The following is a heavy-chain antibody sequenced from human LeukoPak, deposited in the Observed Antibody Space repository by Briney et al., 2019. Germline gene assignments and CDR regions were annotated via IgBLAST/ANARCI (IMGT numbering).Heavy chain of an antibody. CDR3: VKDRGGLARDFDQ. V-gene: IGHV3-64D*06. J-gene: IGHJ4*02. CDR1: GFIFGHYA. D-gene: IGHD3-10*01. Sequence: GGSLRLSCSASGFIFGHYAMHWVRQAPGKGLEYVSSLKNNGDNIHYTDSVKGGFTISRDNSRNTLYLQLSSLRPEDTAVYYCVKDRGGLARDFDQWGQGTLVTVSS. CDR2: LKNNGDNI.